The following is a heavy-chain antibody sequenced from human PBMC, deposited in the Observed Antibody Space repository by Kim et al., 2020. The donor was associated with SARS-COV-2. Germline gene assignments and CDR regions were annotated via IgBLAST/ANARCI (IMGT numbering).Heavy chain of an antibody. J-gene: IGHJ5*02. D-gene: IGHD1-26*01. CDR3: ARASLGAVTNWFDP. V-gene: IGHV1-69*13. Sequence: SVKVSCKASGGTFSSYAISWVRQAPGQGLERMGGIIHIFGTANYAQKFQGRVTITADESTSTAYMELSSLRSEDTAVYYCARASLGAVTNWFDPWGQGTLVTVSS. CDR2: IIHIFGTA. CDR1: GGTFSSYA.